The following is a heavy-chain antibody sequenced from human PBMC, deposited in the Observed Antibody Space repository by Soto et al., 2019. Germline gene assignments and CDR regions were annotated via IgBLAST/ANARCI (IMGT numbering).Heavy chain of an antibody. J-gene: IGHJ5*02. V-gene: IGHV3-48*03. Sequence: HPGGSLRLSCAASGFSFSSYEMNWVRQAPGKGLEWVSYITSSGSTIYYADSVKGRFTISRDNAKNSLYLQMNSLRAEDTAVYYCARGRRTLDPWGQGTLVTVSS. CDR3: ARGRRTLDP. CDR1: GFSFSSYE. CDR2: ITSSGSTI.